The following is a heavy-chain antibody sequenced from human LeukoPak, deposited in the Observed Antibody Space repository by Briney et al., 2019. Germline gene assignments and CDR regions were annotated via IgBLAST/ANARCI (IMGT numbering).Heavy chain of an antibody. D-gene: IGHD3-10*01. V-gene: IGHV3-23*01. J-gene: IGHJ4*02. Sequence: GGSLRLSCAASGFTFSSYDMSWVRQAPGKGLEWVSVIRSSGGNTYYADSVKGWFTISRDNSKLTLYLQMNSLRADDTALYYCAKDPRFGETDSWGQGTLVTVSS. CDR3: AKDPRFGETDS. CDR1: GFTFSSYD. CDR2: IRSSGGNT.